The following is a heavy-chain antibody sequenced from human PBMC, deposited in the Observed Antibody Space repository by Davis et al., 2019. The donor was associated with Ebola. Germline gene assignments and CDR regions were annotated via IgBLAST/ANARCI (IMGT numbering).Heavy chain of an antibody. D-gene: IGHD2-21*01. V-gene: IGHV3-23*01. CDR2: IGLQHDT. CDR3: ASREVGQHNLF. Sequence: GESLKISCAASGFTFSSYAMYWVRQAPGKGLEWVSTIGLQHDTYYPDSVKGRFTISRDNSKNTIYLQMSSLRADDTGMYYCASREVGQHNLFWGQGTLVTVSS. J-gene: IGHJ1*01. CDR1: GFTFSSYA.